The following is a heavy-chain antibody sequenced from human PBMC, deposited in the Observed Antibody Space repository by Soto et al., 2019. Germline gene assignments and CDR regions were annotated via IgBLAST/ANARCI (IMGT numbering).Heavy chain of an antibody. CDR3: AKFSGGSSGHFQH. V-gene: IGHV3-23*01. J-gene: IGHJ1*01. Sequence: GGSLRLSSAASGFTFSSYAMSWVRQAPGKGLEWVSAISGSGGSTYYADSVKGRFTISRDNSKNTLYLQMNSLRAEDTAVYYCAKFSGGSSGHFQHWGQGTLVTVSS. CDR2: ISGSGGST. CDR1: GFTFSSYA. D-gene: IGHD6-19*01.